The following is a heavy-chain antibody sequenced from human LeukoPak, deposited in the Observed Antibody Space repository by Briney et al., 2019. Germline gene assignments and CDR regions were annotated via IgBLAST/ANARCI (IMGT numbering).Heavy chain of an antibody. V-gene: IGHV4-4*07. Sequence: SETLSLTCTVSGGSISSYYWSWIRQLAGKGLEWIGRIYTSGNTKYNPSLKSRVTISVDTSKNQFSLKLNSVTAADTAVYYCAREIVGASPYFDYWGQGTLVTVSS. CDR2: IYTSGNT. CDR1: GGSISSYY. CDR3: AREIVGASPYFDY. J-gene: IGHJ4*02. D-gene: IGHD1-26*01.